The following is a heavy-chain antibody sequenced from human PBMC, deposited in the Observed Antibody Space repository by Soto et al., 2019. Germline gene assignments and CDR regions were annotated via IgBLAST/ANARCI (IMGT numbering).Heavy chain of an antibody. V-gene: IGHV4-30-4*01. CDR1: GGSISSGDYY. D-gene: IGHD3-3*01. CDR2: IYYSGST. CDR3: ASQTIFGVVTLPYYYGMDV. J-gene: IGHJ6*02. Sequence: SETLSLTCTVSGGSISSGDYYWSWIRQPPGKGLEWIGYIYYSGSTYYNPSLKSRVTISVDTSKNQFSLKLSSVTAADTAVYYCASQTIFGVVTLPYYYGMDVWGQGTTVTVSS.